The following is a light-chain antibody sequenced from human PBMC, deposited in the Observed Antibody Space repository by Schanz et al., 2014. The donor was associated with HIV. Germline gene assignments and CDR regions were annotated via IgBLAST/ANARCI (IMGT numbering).Light chain of an antibody. CDR3: QQYLSSQLT. J-gene: IGKJ4*01. V-gene: IGKV3-20*01. CDR1: QTVSSNS. CDR2: GAS. Sequence: EIVLTQSPATLSLSPGERATLSCRASQTVSSNSLGWYQQKRGQVPRLLIYGASSRATGIPDRFSGSGSGTDFTLTISRLEPEDFAVYYCQQYLSSQLTFGGGTKVEIK.